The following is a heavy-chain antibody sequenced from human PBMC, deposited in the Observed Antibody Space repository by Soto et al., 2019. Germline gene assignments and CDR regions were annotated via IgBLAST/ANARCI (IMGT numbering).Heavy chain of an antibody. V-gene: IGHV3-23*01. J-gene: IGHJ4*02. CDR3: AKSGSFFYFDC. D-gene: IGHD1-26*01. Sequence: GGSLRLSCAASGFTFSAYAIIWVRQAPGKGLGWVSGITGSGSSAYYADSVKGRFTISRDNSKNTLYLQMNSLRAEDTAVYYCAKSGSFFYFDCWGQGTPVTVSS. CDR2: ITGSGSSA. CDR1: GFTFSAYA.